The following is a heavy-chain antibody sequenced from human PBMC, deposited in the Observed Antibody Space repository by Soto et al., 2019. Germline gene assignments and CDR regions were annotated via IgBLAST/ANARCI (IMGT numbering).Heavy chain of an antibody. Sequence: QVHLVQSGAEVKKPGSSVKVSCKASGGTFSNYVVNWVRQAPGQGLEWIGRIIPISAAANYAQKFQGRVTITADKSTSSSYMELSSLRSEDTAVYYCARAMTRTVVPYFDFWGQGTLVTVSS. V-gene: IGHV1-69*06. CDR1: GGTFSNYV. CDR2: IIPISAAA. D-gene: IGHD1-7*01. J-gene: IGHJ4*02. CDR3: ARAMTRTVVPYFDF.